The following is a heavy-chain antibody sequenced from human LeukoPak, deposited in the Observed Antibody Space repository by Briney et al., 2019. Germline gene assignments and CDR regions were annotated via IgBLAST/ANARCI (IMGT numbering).Heavy chain of an antibody. Sequence: GGSLRLSCAASGFTFSSYAMSWVRQAPGKGREWVSAISGSGGSTYYADSVKGRFTISRDNSKNTLYLQMNSLRAEDTAVYYCAKGIAWEPNVYFDYWGQGTLVTVSS. CDR3: AKGIAWEPNVYFDY. D-gene: IGHD1-26*01. J-gene: IGHJ4*02. CDR2: ISGSGGST. CDR1: GFTFSSYA. V-gene: IGHV3-23*01.